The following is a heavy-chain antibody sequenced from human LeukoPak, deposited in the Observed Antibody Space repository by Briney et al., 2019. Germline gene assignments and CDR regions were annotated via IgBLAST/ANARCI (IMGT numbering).Heavy chain of an antibody. Sequence: ASLRVSCTASGYTLTSYDIKWVRHATGQGLEWMGWMNPNNGNTGYAQKFQGRVTMTRSTSISTAYMELSSRGSKATAVYYCARLASSSSSLYYYYAMDVWGQATTVSVSS. D-gene: IGHD6-6*01. J-gene: IGHJ6*02. CDR1: GYTLTSYD. V-gene: IGHV1-8*01. CDR2: MNPNNGNT. CDR3: ARLASSSSSLYYYYAMDV.